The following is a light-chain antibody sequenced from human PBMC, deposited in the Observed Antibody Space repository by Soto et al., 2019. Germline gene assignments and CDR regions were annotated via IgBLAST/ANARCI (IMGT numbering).Light chain of an antibody. J-gene: IGLJ1*01. V-gene: IGLV2-14*03. Sequence: QSVLTQPASVSESPGQAVTISCAGTSSDVGGYNFVSWYQQHPGKAPQLMIYDVSSRPSGVSNRFSGSMSGNTASLTISGLQAEDVADYYCSSYTSSYTYVFGTGTKVTVL. CDR2: DVS. CDR1: SSDVGGYNF. CDR3: SSYTSSYTYV.